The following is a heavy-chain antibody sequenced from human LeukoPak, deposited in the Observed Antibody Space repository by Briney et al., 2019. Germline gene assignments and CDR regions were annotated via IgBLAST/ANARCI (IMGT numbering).Heavy chain of an antibody. CDR1: GFIFSNSA. V-gene: IGHV3-21*01. D-gene: IGHD3-16*01. J-gene: IGHJ4*02. CDR2: INNDGSYI. Sequence: GGSLRLSCAASGFIFSNSAMNWVRQAPGKGLEWVSSINNDGSYIYYAGSVKGRFTISRDNTKNSLYLEMNSLRAEDTAVYYCARNGGGAAFDYWGQGTLVTVSS. CDR3: ARNGGGAAFDY.